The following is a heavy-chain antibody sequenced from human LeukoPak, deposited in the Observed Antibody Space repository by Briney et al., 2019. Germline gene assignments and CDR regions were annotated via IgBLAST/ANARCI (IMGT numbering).Heavy chain of an antibody. CDR2: IYSGGST. V-gene: IGHV3-66*01. CDR1: GFTFSSYE. Sequence: PGGSLRLSCAASGFTFSSYEMNWVRQAPGKGLEWVSVIYSGGSTYYADSVKGRFTISRDNSKNTLYLQMNSLRAEDTAVYYCARSGTDTAMVKGPYYFDYWGQGTLVTVPS. D-gene: IGHD5-18*01. J-gene: IGHJ4*02. CDR3: ARSGTDTAMVKGPYYFDY.